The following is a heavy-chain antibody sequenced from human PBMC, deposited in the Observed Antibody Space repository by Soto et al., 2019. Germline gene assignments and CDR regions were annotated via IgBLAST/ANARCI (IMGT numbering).Heavy chain of an antibody. CDR3: AKLYGGYFSSTSCYIFDY. CDR2: ISGSGGST. CDR1: GFTFSSYA. V-gene: IGHV3-23*01. D-gene: IGHD2-2*02. J-gene: IGHJ4*02. Sequence: PGGSLRLSCAASGFTFSSYAMSWVRQAPGKGLEWVSAISGSGGSTYYADSVKGRFTISRDNSKNTLYLQMNSLRAEDTAVYYCAKLYGGYFSSTSCYIFDYWGQGTLVTVSS.